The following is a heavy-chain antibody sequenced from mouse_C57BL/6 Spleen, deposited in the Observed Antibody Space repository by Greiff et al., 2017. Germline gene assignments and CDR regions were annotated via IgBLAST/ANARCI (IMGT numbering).Heavy chain of an antibody. CDR3: ASSTSVVATIAFAY. Sequence: VQLQQSGAELAKPGASVKLSCKASGYNFTSYWMHWVKQRPGQGLEWIGYINPRSGYTKYNQKFKDKATLTADKSSSTAYMQLSSLTYEDSAVYYCASSTSVVATIAFAYWGHGTSVTVSS. CDR1: GYNFTSYW. D-gene: IGHD1-1*01. CDR2: INPRSGYT. J-gene: IGHJ4*01. V-gene: IGHV1-7*01.